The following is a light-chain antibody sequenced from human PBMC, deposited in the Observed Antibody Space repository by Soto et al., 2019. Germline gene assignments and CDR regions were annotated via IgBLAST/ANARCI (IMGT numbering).Light chain of an antibody. CDR3: QSYDNTLSARYV. J-gene: IGLJ1*01. Sequence: QSALTQPRSVSGSPGQSVTISCTGTSSDVGGYNYVSWYQQHPGKAPKLMIYDVSKRPSGVPDRFSGSKSGNTASLTISGLQAEDEGDYYCQSYDNTLSARYVFGTGTKATVL. CDR1: SSDVGGYNY. V-gene: IGLV2-11*01. CDR2: DVS.